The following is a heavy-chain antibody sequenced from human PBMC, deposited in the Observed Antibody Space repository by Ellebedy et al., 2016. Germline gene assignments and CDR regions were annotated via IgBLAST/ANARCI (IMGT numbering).Heavy chain of an antibody. V-gene: IGHV4-30-2*06. CDR1: GGSISSDGYS. CDR3: ARGVHLAFDL. J-gene: IGHJ4*02. Sequence: SETLSLTCAVSGGSISSDGYSWNWNWIRQSPGKGLEWIGCIYDSGTTYYNPSLKSRVTISLDTSRTQFSLRLSSVTAADTAVYYCARGVHLAFDLWGLGTVVTVSS. CDR2: IYDSGTT.